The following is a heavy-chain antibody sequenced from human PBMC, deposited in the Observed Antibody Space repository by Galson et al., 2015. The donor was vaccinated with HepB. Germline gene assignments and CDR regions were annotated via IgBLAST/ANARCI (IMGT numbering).Heavy chain of an antibody. Sequence: SLRLSCAASGFNFRRYAMRWVRQAPGRGLEWVSGISGGGFFTNYAASVPGRLTIPRDNSKNKMYLQMNSLGAEDTAVYHCARPKDVGSGWSRVEWYFDLWGRGTLVTVSS. CDR3: ARPKDVGSGWSRVEWYFDL. CDR2: ISGGGFFT. J-gene: IGHJ2*01. V-gene: IGHV3-23*01. CDR1: GFNFRRYA. D-gene: IGHD6-19*01.